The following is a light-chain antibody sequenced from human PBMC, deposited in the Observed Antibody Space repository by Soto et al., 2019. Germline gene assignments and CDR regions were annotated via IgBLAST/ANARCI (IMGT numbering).Light chain of an antibody. CDR3: QQYNSYSYT. CDR1: QSISSW. V-gene: IGKV1-5*03. CDR2: KAS. J-gene: IGKJ2*01. Sequence: DLQMTQSPSTLSASVGDRVTITCRASQSISSWLARYQQKPGKAPKLLIYKASSLESGVPSRFSGSGSGTEFTLTISSLQPDDFATYYCQQYNSYSYTFGQGTKLEIK.